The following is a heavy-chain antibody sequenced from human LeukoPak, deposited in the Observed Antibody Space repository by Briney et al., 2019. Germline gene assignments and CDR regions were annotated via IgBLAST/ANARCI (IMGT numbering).Heavy chain of an antibody. CDR3: AKGGNQRAGSCSGRSCHLFEH. CDR1: GLTFSTHA. J-gene: IGHJ4*02. CDR2: ISGSGGST. V-gene: IGHV3-23*01. Sequence: PGGSLRLSCAASGLTFSTHAMSWVRQAPGEGLEWVSGISGSGGSTYYADSVKGRFTISRDNSKNTLYLQMNSLRAEDTAVYYCAKGGNQRAGSCSGRSCHLFEHCGQGSLVTVSS. D-gene: IGHD2-15*01.